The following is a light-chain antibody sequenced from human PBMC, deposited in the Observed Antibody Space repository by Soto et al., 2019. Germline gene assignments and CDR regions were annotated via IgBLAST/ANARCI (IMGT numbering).Light chain of an antibody. CDR2: GDS. Sequence: QSVLTQPPSVSGAPGQRVIISCTGSSSNIGANYDVHWYQQLPGTAPKLLIHGDSNRPSGVPDRFSGSKSGTSASLAITGLQAEDEAEYYCQSYDSSLTAVVFGGGTKVTVL. CDR1: SSNIGANYD. V-gene: IGLV1-40*01. J-gene: IGLJ3*02. CDR3: QSYDSSLTAVV.